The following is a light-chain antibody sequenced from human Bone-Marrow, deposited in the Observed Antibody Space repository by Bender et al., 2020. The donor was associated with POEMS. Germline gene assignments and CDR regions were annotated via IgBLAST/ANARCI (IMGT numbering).Light chain of an antibody. CDR2: EDE. Sequence: SYELTQPPSVSVSPGQTASIPCSGAELMNKFVCWYQQKPGQAPVLVIYEDEKRPSWIPERFSASNSGNTATLTISGTQATDEAEYYCQAWDRSIFYVFGGGTKVTVL. V-gene: IGLV3-1*01. CDR3: QAWDRSIFYV. J-gene: IGLJ1*01. CDR1: ELMNKF.